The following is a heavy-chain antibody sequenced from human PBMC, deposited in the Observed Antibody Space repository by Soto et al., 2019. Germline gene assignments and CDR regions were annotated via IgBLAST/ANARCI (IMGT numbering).Heavy chain of an antibody. Sequence: GGSLRLSCTASGFTFGDYAMSWFRQAPGKGLEWVGFIRSKAYGGTTEYAASVKGRFTISRDDSKSIAYLQMNSLKTEDTAVYYCTRDYDFWSGYYTSYGFTSMDVWGQGTTVTVSS. CDR1: GFTFGDYA. V-gene: IGHV3-49*03. D-gene: IGHD3-3*01. J-gene: IGHJ6*02. CDR2: IRSKAYGGTT. CDR3: TRDYDFWSGYYTSYGFTSMDV.